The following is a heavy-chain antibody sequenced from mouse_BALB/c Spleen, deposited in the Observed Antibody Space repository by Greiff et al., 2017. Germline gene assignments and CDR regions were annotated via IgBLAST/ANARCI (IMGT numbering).Heavy chain of an antibody. CDR3: ARVGGNYDAY. D-gene: IGHD2-1*01. J-gene: IGHJ3*01. V-gene: IGHV8-12*01. CDR1: GFSLSTSGMG. CDR2: IYWDDDK. Sequence: QVTLKESGPGILQPSQTLSLTCSFSGFSLSTSGMGVSWIRQPSGKGLEWLAHIYWDDDKRYNPSLKSRLTISKDTSSNQVFLKITSVDTADTATYYCARVGGNYDAYWGQGTLVTVSA.